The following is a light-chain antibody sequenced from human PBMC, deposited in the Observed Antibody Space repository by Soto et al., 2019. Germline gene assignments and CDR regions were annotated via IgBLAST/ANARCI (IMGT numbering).Light chain of an antibody. Sequence: ESVLTPLPATLSLSPGERATLSCRPSQSVSSYLAWYQQKPGQAPRLLIYDASNRATGIPARFSGSGSGTDFTLTISSLEPEDFAVYYCQQRSNWPPITFGQGTRLEIK. V-gene: IGKV3-11*01. CDR1: QSVSSY. CDR3: QQRSNWPPIT. CDR2: DAS. J-gene: IGKJ5*01.